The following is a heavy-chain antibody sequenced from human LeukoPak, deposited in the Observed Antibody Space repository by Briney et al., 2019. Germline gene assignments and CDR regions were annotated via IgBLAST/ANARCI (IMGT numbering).Heavy chain of an antibody. Sequence: ASVKVSCKASGGTFSSYAISWVRQAPRQGLEWMGRIIPILGIANYAQKFQGRVTITADKSTSTAYMELSSLRSEDTAVYYCARTREGYCSSTSCYRSPTWFDPWGQGTLVTVSS. CDR3: ARTREGYCSSTSCYRSPTWFDP. CDR2: IIPILGIA. V-gene: IGHV1-69*04. D-gene: IGHD2-2*01. CDR1: GGTFSSYA. J-gene: IGHJ5*02.